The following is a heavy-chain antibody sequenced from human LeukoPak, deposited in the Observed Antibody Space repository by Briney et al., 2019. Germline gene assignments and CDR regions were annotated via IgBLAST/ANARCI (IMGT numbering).Heavy chain of an antibody. CDR1: GFTVSSNY. J-gene: IGHJ4*02. V-gene: IGHV3-74*01. CDR3: AREDYSNYAPYFDY. CDR2: IDPDGSST. Sequence: PGGSLRLSCAASGFTVSSNYMSWVRQAPGKGLVWVSRIDPDGSSTNYADSVKGRFTISRDHAKNTLYLQLNSLRAEDTAVYYCAREDYSNYAPYFDYWGQGTLVTVSS. D-gene: IGHD4-11*01.